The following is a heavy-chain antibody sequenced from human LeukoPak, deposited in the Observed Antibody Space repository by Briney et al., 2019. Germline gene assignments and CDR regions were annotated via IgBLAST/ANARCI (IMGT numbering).Heavy chain of an antibody. CDR2: VYYSGST. J-gene: IGHJ4*02. CDR3: ARHGYYDSGTYYRFDY. V-gene: IGHV4-39*01. Sequence: SETLSLTCTVSDGSISSSRYYWGWIRQPPGKGLEWLGSVYYSGSTSYNPSLKSRLTISVDTSENQSSLKLSSVTAADTAVYYCARHGYYDSGTYYRFDYWGQGALVTVSS. D-gene: IGHD3-10*01. CDR1: DGSISSSRYY.